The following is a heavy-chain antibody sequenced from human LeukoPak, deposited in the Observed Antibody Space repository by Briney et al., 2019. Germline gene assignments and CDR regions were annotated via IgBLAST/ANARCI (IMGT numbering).Heavy chain of an antibody. Sequence: GGSLKLSCAASGFTFSIYAMSRVRQAPGKGLEWVSAISGSDGSTYYADSVKGRFTISRDNSKNTLYLQMNSLRAEDTAVYYCAKGGRYCSSTSCWENWFDPWGQGTLVTVSS. CDR3: AKGGRYCSSTSCWENWFDP. D-gene: IGHD2-2*01. J-gene: IGHJ5*02. CDR2: ISGSDGST. CDR1: GFTFSIYA. V-gene: IGHV3-23*01.